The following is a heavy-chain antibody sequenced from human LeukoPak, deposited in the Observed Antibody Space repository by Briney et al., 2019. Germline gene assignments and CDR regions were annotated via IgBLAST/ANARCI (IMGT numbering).Heavy chain of an antibody. CDR2: IYYSGST. D-gene: IGHD6-19*01. V-gene: IGHV4-39*07. J-gene: IGHJ3*02. CDR1: GGSISTSNYY. Sequence: SSETLSLTCTVSGGSISTSNYYWGWIRQPPGKGLEWIGSIYYSGSTYYNPSLKSRVTISVDTSKNQFSLKLSSVTAADTAVYYCARGVQWLVDAFDIWGQGTMVTVSS. CDR3: ARGVQWLVDAFDI.